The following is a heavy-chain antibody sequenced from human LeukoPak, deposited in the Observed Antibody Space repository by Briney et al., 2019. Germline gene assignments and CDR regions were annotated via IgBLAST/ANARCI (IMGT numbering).Heavy chain of an antibody. CDR2: INHSGST. CDR3: ARGLSNYGCNSYFQH. V-gene: IGHV4-34*01. D-gene: IGHD4-23*01. J-gene: IGHJ1*01. CDR1: GGSFSGYY. Sequence: SETLSLTCAVYGGSFSGYYWSWIRQPPGKGLEWIGEINHSGSTNYNPSPKSRVTISVDTSKNQFSLKLSSVTAADTAVYYSARGLSNYGCNSYFQHWGQGTLVTVSS.